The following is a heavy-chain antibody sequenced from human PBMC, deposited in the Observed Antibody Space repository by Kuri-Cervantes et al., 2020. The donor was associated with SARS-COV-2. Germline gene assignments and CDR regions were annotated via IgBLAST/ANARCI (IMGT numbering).Heavy chain of an antibody. CDR3: ARAPTSIYGVLIALFSSNAFDV. J-gene: IGHJ3*01. V-gene: IGHV4-38-2*01. CDR2: IYHSGST. CDR1: GYSISSGYY. Sequence: SETLSLTCAVSGYSISSGYYWGWIRQPPGKGLEWIGSIYHSGSTYYNPSLKSRVTISVDTSKNQFSLKLSSVTAADPAVYYCARAPTSIYGVLIALFSSNAFDVWGQGTKVTVSS. D-gene: IGHD2-21*01.